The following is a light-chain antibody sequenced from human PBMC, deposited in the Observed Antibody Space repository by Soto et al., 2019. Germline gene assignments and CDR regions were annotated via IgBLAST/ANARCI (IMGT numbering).Light chain of an antibody. CDR3: QGWDSSSDHPV. Sequence: SYELTQPPSVSVAPGKTARITCGGNNIGSKSVHCYQQKPGQAPVLVIYYDSDRPSGIPERFSGSNSGNTASLTISRVEAGDEDDYYCQGWDSSSDHPVFGGGTQLTVL. CDR1: NIGSKS. CDR2: YDS. J-gene: IGLJ3*02. V-gene: IGLV3-21*04.